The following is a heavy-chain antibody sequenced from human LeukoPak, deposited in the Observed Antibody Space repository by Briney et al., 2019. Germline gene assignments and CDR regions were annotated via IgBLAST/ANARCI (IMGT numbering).Heavy chain of an antibody. CDR2: ISWNSGSI. CDR3: ARESHYYDSSGLDY. CDR1: GFTFDDYA. J-gene: IGHJ4*02. Sequence: GGSLRLSCAASGFTFDDYAMHWVRQAPGKGLEWVSGISWNSGSIAYADSVKGRFTISRDNAKNSLYLQMNSLRAEDTAVYYCARESHYYDSSGLDYWGQGTLVTVSS. V-gene: IGHV3-9*01. D-gene: IGHD3-22*01.